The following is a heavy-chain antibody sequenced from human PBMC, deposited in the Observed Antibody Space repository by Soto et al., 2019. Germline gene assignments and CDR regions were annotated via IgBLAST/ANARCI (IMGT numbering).Heavy chain of an antibody. J-gene: IGHJ4*02. Sequence: GGSLRLSCAASGFTYSSQAMSWVRQAPGKGLEWVSAIRGSGVNTYYADSVKGRFTISRDNSKNTLYLQMHSLRAEDTAVYYCAKVGRVELPYFDWLLYLGYWGQGTLVTVSS. CDR3: AKVGRVELPYFDWLLYLGY. D-gene: IGHD3-9*01. CDR2: IRGSGVNT. CDR1: GFTYSSQA. V-gene: IGHV3-23*01.